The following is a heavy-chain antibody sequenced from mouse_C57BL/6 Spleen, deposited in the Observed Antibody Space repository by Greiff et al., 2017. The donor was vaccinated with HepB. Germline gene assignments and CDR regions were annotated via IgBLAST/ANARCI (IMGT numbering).Heavy chain of an antibody. CDR3: TRRDGYSPFAY. CDR2: ISSGGDYI. D-gene: IGHD2-3*01. J-gene: IGHJ3*01. Sequence: EVKVVESGEGLVKPGGSLKLSCAASGFTFSSYAMSWVRQTPEKRLEWVAYISSGGDYIYYADTVKGRFTISRDNARNTLYLQMSSLKSEDTAMYYCTRRDGYSPFAYWGQGTLVTVSA. V-gene: IGHV5-9-1*02. CDR1: GFTFSSYA.